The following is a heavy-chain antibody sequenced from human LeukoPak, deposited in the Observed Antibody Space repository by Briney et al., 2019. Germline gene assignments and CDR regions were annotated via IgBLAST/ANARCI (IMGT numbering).Heavy chain of an antibody. Sequence: ASVKVSCKASGYTFTSYGISWVRQAPGQGLEWMGWISAYNGNTNYAQKLQGRVTMTTDTSTSTAYMELRSLRSDDTAVYYCARVGDDYGDYRRAEGVPVFDYWGQGTLVTVSS. J-gene: IGHJ4*02. D-gene: IGHD4-17*01. CDR2: ISAYNGNT. CDR3: ARVGDDYGDYRRAEGVPVFDY. V-gene: IGHV1-18*01. CDR1: GYTFTSYG.